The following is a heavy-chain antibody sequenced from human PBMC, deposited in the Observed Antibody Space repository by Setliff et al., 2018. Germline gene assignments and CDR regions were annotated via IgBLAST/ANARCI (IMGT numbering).Heavy chain of an antibody. V-gene: IGHV1-18*01. Sequence: ASVKVSCKASGYTFTNYGISWVRQAPGQGLEWMAWVSDNNGNTNYAKSFQGRVTTNTDTSTSTAYMELRSLTSDDTAVYYCARGQALRHFDWPTAFDYWGLGTLVTVSS. CDR2: VSDNNGNT. CDR3: ARGQALRHFDWPTAFDY. J-gene: IGHJ4*02. D-gene: IGHD3-9*01. CDR1: GYTFTNYG.